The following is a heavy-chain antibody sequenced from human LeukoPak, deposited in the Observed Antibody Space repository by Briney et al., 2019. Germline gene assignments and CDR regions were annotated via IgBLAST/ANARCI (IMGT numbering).Heavy chain of an antibody. CDR3: ARGETGAFDY. CDR2: IIPILGIA. D-gene: IGHD3-10*01. Sequence: SVTVSCTASGGTFSSYTISWVRQAPGQGLEWMGRIIPILGIADYAQKFQGRVTITADKSTSTAYMELSSLRSEDTAVYYCARGETGAFDYWGQGTLVTVSS. CDR1: GGTFSSYT. V-gene: IGHV1-69*02. J-gene: IGHJ4*02.